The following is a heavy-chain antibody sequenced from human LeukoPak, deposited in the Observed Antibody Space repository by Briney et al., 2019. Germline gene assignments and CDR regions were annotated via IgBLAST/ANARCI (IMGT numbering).Heavy chain of an antibody. J-gene: IGHJ4*02. Sequence: GGSLRLSCAASGFTFSNYDMNWVRQAPGRGLEWVSAISGSGGSTYYADCVKGRFTISRDNSKNTLYLQMNSLRAEDTAVYYCAKDLAGSGSYSFDYWGQGTLVTVSS. V-gene: IGHV3-23*01. CDR3: AKDLAGSGSYSFDY. CDR1: GFTFSNYD. D-gene: IGHD1-26*01. CDR2: ISGSGGST.